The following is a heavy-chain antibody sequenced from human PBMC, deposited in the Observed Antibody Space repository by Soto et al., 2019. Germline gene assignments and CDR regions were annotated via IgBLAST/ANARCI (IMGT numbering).Heavy chain of an antibody. V-gene: IGHV1-18*01. CDR2: ISAYNGNT. CDR1: GYTFTSYG. CDR3: ASPLDYGSGSDHAFDI. J-gene: IGHJ3*02. D-gene: IGHD3-10*01. Sequence: QVQLVQSGAEVKKPGASVKVSCKASGYTFTSYGISWVRQAPGQGLEWMGWISAYNGNTNYAQKHQGKDTMTTDASTSTAYMEQRSLISNDTDVYYCASPLDYGSGSDHAFDIWGQGTMVTVTS.